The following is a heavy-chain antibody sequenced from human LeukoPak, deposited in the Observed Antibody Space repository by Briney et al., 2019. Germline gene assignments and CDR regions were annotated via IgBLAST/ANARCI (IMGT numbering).Heavy chain of an antibody. CDR1: GYNFATYW. V-gene: IGHV5-51*01. CDR3: AKFHATWYGDT. CDR2: IYPGNSHT. Sequence: GVSLKISCQGSGYNFATYWIVWVRQMPGKGLEWMGIIYPGNSHTRYSPSFQDQVTISADTSISTAYLHWSSLQSSDTAMYYCAKFHATWYGDTWGQGTLVTVSS. D-gene: IGHD6-13*01. J-gene: IGHJ4*02.